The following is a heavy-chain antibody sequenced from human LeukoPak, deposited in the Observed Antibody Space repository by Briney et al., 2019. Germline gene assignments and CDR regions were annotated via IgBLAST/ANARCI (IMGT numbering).Heavy chain of an antibody. V-gene: IGHV3-7*01. D-gene: IGHD4-23*01. CDR3: VRDRGYSTFDY. J-gene: IGHJ4*02. Sequence: PGGSLRLSCAGSGFPFSNYWMAWVRQAPGKGLEWVANMKEDGGEINYVDSVKGRFTLSRDNAKNSLDLQMNSLRVDDTAVYYCVRDRGYSTFDYWGQGTLVIVSS. CDR2: MKEDGGEI. CDR1: GFPFSNYW.